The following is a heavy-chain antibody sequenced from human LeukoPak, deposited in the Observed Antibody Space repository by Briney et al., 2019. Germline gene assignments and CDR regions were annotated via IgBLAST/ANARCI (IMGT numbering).Heavy chain of an antibody. CDR3: ARYGRFILTGYSSQYYFDY. CDR1: GGSFSGYY. Sequence: SETLSLTCAVYGGSFSGYYWSWIRQPPGKGLEWIGEINHSGSTNYNPSLKSRVTISVDTSKNQFSLKLSSVTAADTAVYYCARYGRFILTGYSSQYYFDYWGQGTLVTVSS. D-gene: IGHD3-9*01. J-gene: IGHJ4*02. V-gene: IGHV4-34*01. CDR2: INHSGST.